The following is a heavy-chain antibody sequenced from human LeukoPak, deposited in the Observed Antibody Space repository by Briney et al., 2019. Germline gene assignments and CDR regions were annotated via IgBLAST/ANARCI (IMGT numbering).Heavy chain of an antibody. J-gene: IGHJ4*02. CDR1: GGSISSSTYC. Sequence: SETLSLTCTVSGGSISSSTYCWGWIRQPPGKGLEWIGSFYCSGSTYYNPSLKSRVTISVDTSKNQFSLKLSSVTAADTAVYYCARLRSPVTILYYFDYWGQGTLATVSS. D-gene: IGHD4-17*01. CDR2: FYCSGST. V-gene: IGHV4-39*01. CDR3: ARLRSPVTILYYFDY.